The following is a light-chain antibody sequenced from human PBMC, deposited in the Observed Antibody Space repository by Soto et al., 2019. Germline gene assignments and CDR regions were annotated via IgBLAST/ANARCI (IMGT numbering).Light chain of an antibody. V-gene: IGKV3-20*01. CDR3: QKYDTSRT. J-gene: IGKJ1*01. CDR1: QSVSSY. CDR2: GAS. Sequence: EIVLTQSPVTLSLSPGERATLSCRASQSVSSYLAWYQQKPGQAPRLLIYGASSRATGIPDRFSGSGSGTDFTLTISRLEPEDFAVYYCQKYDTSRTFGQGTKVDIK.